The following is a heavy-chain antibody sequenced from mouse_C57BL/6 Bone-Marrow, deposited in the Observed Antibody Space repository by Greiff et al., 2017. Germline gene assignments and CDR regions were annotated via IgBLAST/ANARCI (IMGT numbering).Heavy chain of an antibody. J-gene: IGHJ3*01. CDR3: ARNSIYYYGSDYVWFAY. V-gene: IGHV5-17*01. D-gene: IGHD1-1*01. CDR2: ISSGSSTI. Sequence: EVQLVESGGGLVKPGGSLKLSCAASGFTFSDYGMHWVRQAPEKGLEWVAYISSGSSTIYYADTVKGRFTISRDNAKNTLFLQMSSLRSEDTAIYYCARNSIYYYGSDYVWFAYWGQGTLVTVSA. CDR1: GFTFSDYG.